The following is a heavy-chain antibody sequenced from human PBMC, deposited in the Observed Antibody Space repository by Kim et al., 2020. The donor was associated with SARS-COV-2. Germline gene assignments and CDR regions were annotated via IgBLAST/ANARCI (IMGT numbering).Heavy chain of an antibody. V-gene: IGHV4-31*03. D-gene: IGHD1-7*01. J-gene: IGHJ6*02. Sequence: SETLSLTCTVSGGSISSGGYYWSWIRQHPGKGLEWIGYIYYSGSTYYNPSLKSRVTISVDTSKNQFSLKLSSVTAADTAVYYCARDRTGTTIDYYYYGMDVWGQGTTVTVSS. CDR3: ARDRTGTTIDYYYYGMDV. CDR2: IYYSGST. CDR1: GGSISSGGYY.